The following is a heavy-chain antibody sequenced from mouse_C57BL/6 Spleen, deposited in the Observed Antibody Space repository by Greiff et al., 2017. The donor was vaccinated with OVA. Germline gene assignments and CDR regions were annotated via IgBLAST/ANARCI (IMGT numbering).Heavy chain of an antibody. CDR2: ISSGSSTI. Sequence: EVQLVESGGGLVKPGGSLKLSCAASGFTFSDYGMHWVRQAPEKGLEWVAYISSGSSTIYYADTVKGRFTLSRDNAKNTLFLQMTSLRSEDTAMYYCARRNWDYWYFDVWGTGTTVTVSS. V-gene: IGHV5-17*01. CDR3: ARRNWDYWYFDV. D-gene: IGHD4-1*01. J-gene: IGHJ1*03. CDR1: GFTFSDYG.